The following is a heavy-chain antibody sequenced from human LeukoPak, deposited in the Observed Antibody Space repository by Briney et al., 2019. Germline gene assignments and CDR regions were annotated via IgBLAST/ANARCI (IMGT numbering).Heavy chain of an antibody. V-gene: IGHV3-30*03. CDR1: GFTFSSYG. CDR2: ISYDGSNK. J-gene: IGHJ4*02. CDR3: ARARSSGWMGEFDY. D-gene: IGHD6-19*01. Sequence: GSLRLSCAASGFTFSSYGMHWVRQAPGKGLEWVAVISYDGSNKYYADSVKGRFTISRDNSKNTLYLQMNSLRAEDTAVYYCARARSSGWMGEFDYWGQGTLVTVSS.